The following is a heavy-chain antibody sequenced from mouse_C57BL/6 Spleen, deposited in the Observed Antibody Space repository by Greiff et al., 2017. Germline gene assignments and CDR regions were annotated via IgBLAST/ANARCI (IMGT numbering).Heavy chain of an antibody. V-gene: IGHV1-4*01. Sequence: VQLQQSGAELARPGASVKMSCKASGYTFTSYTMHWVKQRPGPGLEWIGYINPSSGYTKYNQKFKDKATLTADKSSSTAYMQLSSLTSEDSAVYYCARSDYDYDADAMDDWGQGTSVTVSS. CDR1: GYTFTSYT. D-gene: IGHD2-4*01. CDR2: INPSSGYT. CDR3: ARSDYDYDADAMDD. J-gene: IGHJ4*01.